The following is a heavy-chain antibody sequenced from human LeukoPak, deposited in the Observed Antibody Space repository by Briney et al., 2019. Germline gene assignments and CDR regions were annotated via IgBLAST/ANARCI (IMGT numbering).Heavy chain of an antibody. D-gene: IGHD6-19*01. CDR3: TRDTTVAGIDY. V-gene: IGHV4-59*01. J-gene: IGHJ4*02. CDR1: GGSISSYY. CDR2: IYYSGST. Sequence: SETLSLTCTVSGGSISSYYWSWIRQPPGKGLEWIGYIYYSGSTNYNPSLKSRVTISVDTSKNQFPLKLSSVTAADTAVYYCTRDTTVAGIDYWGQGTLVTVSS.